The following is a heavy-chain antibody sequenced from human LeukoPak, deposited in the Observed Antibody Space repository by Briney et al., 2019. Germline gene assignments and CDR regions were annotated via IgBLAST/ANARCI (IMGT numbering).Heavy chain of an antibody. CDR3: AKASGMALAGTSSYYSYYYMDV. V-gene: IGHV3-21*04. Sequence: GGSLRLSCAASGFTFSSYSMNWVRQAPGKGLEWVSFISSSSSYIYYADSMKGRFTISRDNAKNSLYLQMNSLRAEDTAFYYCAKASGMALAGTSSYYSYYYMDVWGKGTTVTISS. D-gene: IGHD6-19*01. CDR1: GFTFSSYS. CDR2: ISSSSSYI. J-gene: IGHJ6*03.